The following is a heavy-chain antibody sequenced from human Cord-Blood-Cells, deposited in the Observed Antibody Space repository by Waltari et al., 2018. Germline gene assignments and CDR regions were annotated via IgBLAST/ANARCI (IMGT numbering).Heavy chain of an antibody. Sequence: QVQLQQWGAGLLKPSETLSLTCAVYGGSFSGYYWSWIRQPPGKGLEWIGEINHRGSTNYNPSLKSRVTISVDTSKNQFSLKLSSVTAADTAVYYCAQEGRYYDILTGYYYWGQGTLVTVSS. V-gene: IGHV4-34*01. J-gene: IGHJ4*02. D-gene: IGHD3-9*01. CDR3: AQEGRYYDILTGYYY. CDR1: GGSFSGYY. CDR2: INHRGST.